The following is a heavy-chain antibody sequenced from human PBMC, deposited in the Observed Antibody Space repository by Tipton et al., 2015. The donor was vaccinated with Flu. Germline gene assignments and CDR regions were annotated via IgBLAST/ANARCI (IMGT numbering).Heavy chain of an antibody. CDR2: MKPSSGNV. CDR1: GYSFTNYG. Sequence: QLVQSGPEVKKPGASVKVSCKTSGYSFTNYGISWVRQAPGQGLEWMGWMKPSSGNVGYAKKFQGRVTLTRSTSISTAYMELSGLTSDDTAVYYCATGLSSGWVWGQGTLVTVSS. V-gene: IGHV1-8*01. D-gene: IGHD6-19*01. J-gene: IGHJ4*02. CDR3: ATGLSSGWV.